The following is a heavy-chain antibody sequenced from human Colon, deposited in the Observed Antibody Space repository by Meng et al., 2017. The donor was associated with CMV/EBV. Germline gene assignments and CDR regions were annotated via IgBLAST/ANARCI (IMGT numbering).Heavy chain of an antibody. V-gene: IGHV3-48*03. CDR2: ISSSSI. CDR1: GFTVSSRE. CDR3: ATSPRHIVVGWTDY. Sequence: GESLKISCAASGFTVSSREMNWVRQAPGKGLEWIAYISSSSIYYADSVKGRFTISTDNAKNSLSLQMNSLRVEDTAVYYCATSPRHIVVGWTDYWGQGTLVTVSS. J-gene: IGHJ4*02. D-gene: IGHD2-2*01.